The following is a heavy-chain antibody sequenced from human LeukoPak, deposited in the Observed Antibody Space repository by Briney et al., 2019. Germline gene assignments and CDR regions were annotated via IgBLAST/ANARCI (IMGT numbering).Heavy chain of an antibody. CDR2: IYYSGST. CDR3: ARVKWDPEAYNWFDP. CDR1: GGSISSYY. J-gene: IGHJ5*02. Sequence: PSETLFLTCTVSGGSISSYYWSWIRQPPGKGLEWIGYIYYSGSTNYNPSLKSRVTISVDTSKNQFSLKLNSVTAADTAVYYCARVKWDPEAYNWFDPWGQGTLVTVSS. V-gene: IGHV4-59*08. D-gene: IGHD1-26*01.